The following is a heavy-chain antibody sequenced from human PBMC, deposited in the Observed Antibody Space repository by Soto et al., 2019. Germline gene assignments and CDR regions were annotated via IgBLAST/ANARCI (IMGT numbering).Heavy chain of an antibody. CDR2: IWYDGSNK. D-gene: IGHD6-6*01. CDR3: ARVLLAARWSRYYYGMDV. J-gene: IGHJ6*02. V-gene: IGHV3-33*01. CDR1: GFTFSSYG. Sequence: GGSLRLSCAASGFTFSSYGMHWVRQAPGKGLEWVAVIWYDGSNKYYADSVKGRFTISRDNSKNTLYLQMNSLRAEDTAVYYCARVLLAARWSRYYYGMDVWGQGTTVTVSS.